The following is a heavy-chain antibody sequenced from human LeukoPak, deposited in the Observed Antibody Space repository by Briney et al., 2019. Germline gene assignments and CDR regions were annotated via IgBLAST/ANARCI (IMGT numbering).Heavy chain of an antibody. Sequence: GGSLRLSWEASGFTFDDYTMHWVRQAPGKGLVWVSLISWDGGSTYYADSVKGRFTISRDNSKDSLYLQMNSLRTEDTALYYCAKDIYDSSGYANFDYWGQGTLVTVSS. D-gene: IGHD3-22*01. V-gene: IGHV3-43*01. J-gene: IGHJ4*02. CDR3: AKDIYDSSGYANFDY. CDR1: GFTFDDYT. CDR2: ISWDGGST.